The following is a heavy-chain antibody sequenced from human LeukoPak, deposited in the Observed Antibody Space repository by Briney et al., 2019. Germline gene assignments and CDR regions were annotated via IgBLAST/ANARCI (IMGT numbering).Heavy chain of an antibody. CDR1: GFTFSSYA. D-gene: IGHD4-17*01. V-gene: IGHV3-7*01. CDR2: IRQDGSEK. CDR3: ARHDYGGFAPRFDY. Sequence: HPGGSLRLSCAASGFTFSSYAMSWVRQAPGKGLEWVANIRQDGSEKYYVDSVKGRFTISRDNAKDSLYLQMNSLRAEDTALYYCARHDYGGFAPRFDYWGQGTLVTVSS. J-gene: IGHJ4*02.